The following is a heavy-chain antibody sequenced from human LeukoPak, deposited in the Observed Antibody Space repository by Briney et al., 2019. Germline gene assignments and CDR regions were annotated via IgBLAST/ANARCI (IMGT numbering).Heavy chain of an antibody. D-gene: IGHD3-9*01. CDR3: AKLSHDILTGLNWFDP. CDR2: ISGSGGST. CDR1: GFTFSSYA. V-gene: IGHV3-23*01. Sequence: GGSLRLSCAASGFTFSSYAMSWVRQAPGKGLEWVSAISGSGGSTYYADSVKGRFTISRDNSKNTLYLQMNSLRAEDTAVYYCAKLSHDILTGLNWFDPWGQGTLVTVSS. J-gene: IGHJ5*02.